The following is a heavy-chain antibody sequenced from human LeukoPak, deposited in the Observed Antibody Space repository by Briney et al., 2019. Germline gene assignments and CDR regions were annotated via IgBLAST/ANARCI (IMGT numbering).Heavy chain of an antibody. CDR1: GGTFSSYV. D-gene: IGHD3-22*01. V-gene: IGHV1-69*06. Sequence: SLTVSCKASGGTFSSYVISWVRQAPGQGLEWMGRIIPIFGTANYAQKFQGRVTITADKSTSTAYMELSSLRSEDTAVYYCAREYYYDSSGYLGWFDPWGQGTLVTVSS. CDR3: AREYYYDSSGYLGWFDP. CDR2: IIPIFGTA. J-gene: IGHJ5*02.